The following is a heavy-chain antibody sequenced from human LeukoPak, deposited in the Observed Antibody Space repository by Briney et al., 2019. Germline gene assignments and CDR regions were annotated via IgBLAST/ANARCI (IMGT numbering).Heavy chain of an antibody. V-gene: IGHV3-30*02. CDR3: TKDRAYGQFLWGNDY. J-gene: IGHJ4*02. CDR2: IRNDGSDK. Sequence: GGSLRLSCAASGFIFSTYGMHWVRQAPGKGLEWWAFIRNDGSDKYYGVSVKGRFTISRDNSKNTMYLQMNSLRPEDTALYYCTKDRAYGQFLWGNDYWGQGILVTVSS. CDR1: GFIFSTYG. D-gene: IGHD2-21*01.